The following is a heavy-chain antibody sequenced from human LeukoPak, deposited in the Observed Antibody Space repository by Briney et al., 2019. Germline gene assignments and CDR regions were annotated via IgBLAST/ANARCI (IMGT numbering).Heavy chain of an antibody. CDR3: ARVWLRDYMDV. V-gene: IGHV1-46*01. CDR2: ISPSGGST. D-gene: IGHD5-12*01. Sequence: ASVKVSCKAFGYTFTRYYMHWVRQAPGQGPEWMGVISPSGGSTTYAQKFQGRLTMTRDMSTSTVYMALSSLRSEDTAVYFCARVWLRDYMDVWGEGTTVSVSS. CDR1: GYTFTRYY. J-gene: IGHJ6*03.